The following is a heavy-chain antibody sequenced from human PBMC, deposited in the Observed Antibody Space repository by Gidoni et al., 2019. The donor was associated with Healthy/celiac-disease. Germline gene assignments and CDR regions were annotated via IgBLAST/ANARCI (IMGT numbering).Heavy chain of an antibody. D-gene: IGHD5-12*01. CDR2: ISAYKCNT. Sequence: QVQLVQSGAEVKTPGASVKVSCKASGYTFTSYGISWVRQAPGQGLEWMGWISAYKCNTNYAQKLQGRVTMTTDTSTSTAYMELRSLRSDDTAVYYCARDHSGYDQDWFDPWGQGTLVTVSS. V-gene: IGHV1-18*01. CDR1: GYTFTSYG. CDR3: ARDHSGYDQDWFDP. J-gene: IGHJ5*02.